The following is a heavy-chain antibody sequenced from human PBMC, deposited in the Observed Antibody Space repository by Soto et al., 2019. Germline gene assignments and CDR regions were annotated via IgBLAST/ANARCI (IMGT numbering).Heavy chain of an antibody. D-gene: IGHD1-26*01. CDR2: IYYSGST. Sequence: ETLSLTCTVSVGSSSSSSYYWGWILQPPGKGLEWIGSIYYSGSTYYNPSLKSRVTISVDTSKNQFSLKLSSVTAADTAVYYCARQIVGARGFRDYYYGMDVWGQGTTVTVSS. V-gene: IGHV4-39*01. CDR1: VGSSSSSSYY. J-gene: IGHJ6*02. CDR3: ARQIVGARGFRDYYYGMDV.